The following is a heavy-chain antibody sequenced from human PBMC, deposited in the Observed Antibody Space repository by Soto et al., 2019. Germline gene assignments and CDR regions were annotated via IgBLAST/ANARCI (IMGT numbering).Heavy chain of an antibody. J-gene: IGHJ5*02. D-gene: IGHD3-3*01. Sequence: SETLSLTCTVSGDSISCAAYYWSWIRQLPGKGLEWIGYIYYNGNPYYNPSLQSRVTMSLDTSKNHFSLKLSSVTAADTAVYFCARETGYYGGYNWFDPWGQGTLVTVSS. V-gene: IGHV4-31*03. CDR3: ARETGYYGGYNWFDP. CDR2: IYYNGNP. CDR1: GDSISCAAYY.